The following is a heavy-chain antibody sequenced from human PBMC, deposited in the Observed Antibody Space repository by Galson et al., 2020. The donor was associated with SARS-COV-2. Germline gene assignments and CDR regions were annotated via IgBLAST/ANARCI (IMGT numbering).Heavy chain of an antibody. Sequence: GESLKISCAASGFTFSSYSMNWVRQAPGEGLEWVSYISSTGSTMYYADSVKGRFTISRDNAKNSLYLQMNSLRAEDTAVYYCARDGSGWLNWFDPWGQGTLVTVSS. CDR3: ARDGSGWLNWFDP. CDR2: ISSTGSTM. J-gene: IGHJ5*02. D-gene: IGHD6-19*01. CDR1: GFTFSSYS. V-gene: IGHV3-48*01.